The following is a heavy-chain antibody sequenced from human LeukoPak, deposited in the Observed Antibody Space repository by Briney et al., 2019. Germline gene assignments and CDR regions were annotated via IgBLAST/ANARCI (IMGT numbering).Heavy chain of an antibody. D-gene: IGHD2-21*01. J-gene: IGHJ4*02. CDR1: GFTFSSYW. V-gene: IGHV3-7*01. Sequence: GGSLRFSCAASGFTFSSYWMSWVRQAPGKGLEWVANIKQDGSETYYADSVKGRFTISRDNTKNSLYLQMNSLRVEDTAVYYCARGPFVVIAYWGQGTLVTVSS. CDR3: ARGPFVVIAY. CDR2: IKQDGSET.